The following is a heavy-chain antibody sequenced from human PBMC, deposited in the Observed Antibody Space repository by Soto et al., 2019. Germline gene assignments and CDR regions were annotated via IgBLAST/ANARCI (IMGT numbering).Heavy chain of an antibody. CDR3: ARHRGDYGDYSGFYYYYMDV. CDR2: IYYSGST. J-gene: IGHJ6*03. V-gene: IGHV4-39*01. CDR1: GGSISSSSYY. Sequence: SETLSLTCTVSGGSISSSSYYWGWIRQPPGKGLEWIGSIYYSGSTYYNPSLKSRVTISVDTSKNQFSLKLSSVTAADTAVCYCARHRGDYGDYSGFYYYYMDVWGKGTTVTVSS. D-gene: IGHD4-17*01.